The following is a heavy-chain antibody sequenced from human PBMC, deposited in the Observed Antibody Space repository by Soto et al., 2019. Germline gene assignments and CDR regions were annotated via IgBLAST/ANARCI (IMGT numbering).Heavy chain of an antibody. V-gene: IGHV3-30-3*01. Sequence: GGSLRLSCAASGFTFSSYAMHLVRQAPGKGLEWVAVISYDGSNKYYADSVKGRFTISRDNSKNTLYLQMNSLRAEDTAVYYCPPISRYYESSFDYWGQGTLVTVSS. CDR1: GFTFSSYA. CDR2: ISYDGSNK. J-gene: IGHJ4*02. CDR3: PPISRYYESSFDY. D-gene: IGHD3-22*01.